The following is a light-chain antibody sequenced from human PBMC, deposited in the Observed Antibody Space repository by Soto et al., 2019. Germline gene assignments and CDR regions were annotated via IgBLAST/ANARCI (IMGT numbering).Light chain of an antibody. Sequence: IQLTQSPSSLSASIGDRVSITCRASQDIKTYVAWYQQKPGKAPKLLIYGAFTLQSGVPSRFNGSGSGTDFTLTISRLQPEDFATYYCQQYSTYTPRTFGQGTK. J-gene: IGKJ1*01. CDR1: QDIKTY. CDR2: GAF. CDR3: QQYSTYTPRT. V-gene: IGKV1-9*01.